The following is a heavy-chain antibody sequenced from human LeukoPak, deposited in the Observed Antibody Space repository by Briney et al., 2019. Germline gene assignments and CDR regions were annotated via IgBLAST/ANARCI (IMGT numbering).Heavy chain of an antibody. V-gene: IGHV3-30*18. J-gene: IGHJ4*02. CDR1: GFTFSTYG. CDR3: AKDEGHCTGGSCYRQGY. D-gene: IGHD2-15*01. Sequence: GGSLRLSCAASGFTFSTYGMHWVRQAPGKGPEWVAVISNDGSNKYYAESVKGRFTISRDNSKNTLYLQMNSLRAVDTAVYYCAKDEGHCTGGSCYRQGYWGQGTLVTVSS. CDR2: ISNDGSNK.